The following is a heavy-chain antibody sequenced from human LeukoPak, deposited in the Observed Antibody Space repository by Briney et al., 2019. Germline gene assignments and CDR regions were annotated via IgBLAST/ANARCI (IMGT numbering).Heavy chain of an antibody. CDR3: ARDQRSGQSDY. CDR1: GFTFSSYS. D-gene: IGHD2-15*01. CDR2: IKQDGSEK. V-gene: IGHV3-7*01. Sequence: PGGSLRLSCAASGFTFSSYSMNWVRQAPGKGLEWVANIKQDGSEKYYVDSVKGRFTISRDNAKNSLYLQMNSLRAEDTAVYYCARDQRSGQSDYWGQGTLVTVSS. J-gene: IGHJ4*02.